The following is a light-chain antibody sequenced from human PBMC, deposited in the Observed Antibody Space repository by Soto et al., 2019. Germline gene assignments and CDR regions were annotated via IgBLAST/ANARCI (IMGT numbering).Light chain of an antibody. J-gene: IGKJ4*01. CDR1: QDIGRF. CDR3: QKKNNLPPT. CDR2: DTS. V-gene: IGKV1-33*01. Sequence: DIHMTQSPSSLSASVGDRVTITCLASQDIGRFLNWYQVKPGKAPKLVIYDTSILEPGVPARFREIELGNIFTSPTANLKLEEMATNYVQKKNNLPPTSGGGTMGQIK.